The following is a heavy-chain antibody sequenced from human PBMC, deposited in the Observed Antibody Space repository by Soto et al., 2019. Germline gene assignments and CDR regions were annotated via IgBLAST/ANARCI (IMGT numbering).Heavy chain of an antibody. CDR1: GGTFCSYA. V-gene: IGHV1-69*01. Sequence: SVQVSCKDSGGTFCSYAISWVRQAPGQGLERMGGSIPSFGTTNYGQKVQGRVTISADESTSTAYMELSSLRSEDTAVYYCAKHIVVVTAIDYYYGMDVWGQGTTVTVSS. CDR3: AKHIVVVTAIDYYYGMDV. D-gene: IGHD2-21*02. J-gene: IGHJ6*02. CDR2: SIPSFGTT.